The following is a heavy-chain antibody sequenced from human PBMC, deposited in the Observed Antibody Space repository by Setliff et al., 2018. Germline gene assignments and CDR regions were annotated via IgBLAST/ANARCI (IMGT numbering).Heavy chain of an antibody. CDR3: ARERYFDWFFED. Sequence: SETLSLTCTVSGGSISSDDNYWSWIRLPPGKGLEWIGYIHNSGSPDYNPSFKSRVTISRDTSTNQFSLKLGSVTAADTAVYYCARERYFDWFFEDWGHGTLVTVSS. CDR1: GGSISSDDNY. V-gene: IGHV4-30-4*08. J-gene: IGHJ4*01. CDR2: IHNSGSP. D-gene: IGHD3-9*01.